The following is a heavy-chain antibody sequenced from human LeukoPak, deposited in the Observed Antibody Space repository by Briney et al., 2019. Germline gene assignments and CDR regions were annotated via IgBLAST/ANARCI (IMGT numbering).Heavy chain of an antibody. D-gene: IGHD5-12*01. CDR3: ARGSRGVATVQLPRYYYYYMDV. V-gene: IGHV1-8*01. J-gene: IGHJ6*03. Sequence: ASVKVSCKASGYTFTSYDINWVRQATGQGLEWMGWMNPNSGNTGYAQKFQGRVTMTRNTSISTAYMELSSLRSEDTAVYYCARGSRGVATVQLPRYYYYYMDVWGKGTTVTISS. CDR2: MNPNSGNT. CDR1: GYTFTSYD.